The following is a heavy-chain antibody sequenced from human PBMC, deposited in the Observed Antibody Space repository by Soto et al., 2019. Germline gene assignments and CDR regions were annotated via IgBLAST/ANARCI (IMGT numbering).Heavy chain of an antibody. V-gene: IGHV3-9*01. CDR2: ISWNSGSI. Sequence: GGSLRLSCAASGFTFDDYAMHWVRQAPGKGLEWVSGISWNSGSIGYADSVKGRFTISRDNAKNSLYLQMNSLRAEDTALYYCAKDFGLGGYSGYDDADYFDYWGQGTLVTVSS. CDR3: AKDFGLGGYSGYDDADYFDY. CDR1: GFTFDDYA. D-gene: IGHD5-12*01. J-gene: IGHJ4*02.